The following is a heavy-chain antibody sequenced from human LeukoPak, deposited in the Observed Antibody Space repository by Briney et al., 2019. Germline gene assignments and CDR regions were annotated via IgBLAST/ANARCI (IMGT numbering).Heavy chain of an antibody. J-gene: IGHJ4*02. CDR3: ARDSRDRAFDY. Sequence: SETLSLTCPVSGGSMSSFYWSWIRQPAGKGLEWNGRISTNGNTNYSPSLKSRVTMSIDTSRNHFSLNLTSVTAADSAVYYCARDSRDRAFDYWGQGTLVTVSS. CDR1: GGSMSSFY. D-gene: IGHD5-18*01. V-gene: IGHV4-4*07. CDR2: ISTNGNT.